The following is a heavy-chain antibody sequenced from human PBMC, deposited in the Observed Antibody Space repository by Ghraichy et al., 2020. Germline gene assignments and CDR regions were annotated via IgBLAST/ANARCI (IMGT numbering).Heavy chain of an antibody. Sequence: GGSLRLSCAASGFAYNSYWMNWVRQAPGKGLEWVAYIKYDGSAEYYVDSLKGRFAISRDNAKNSLFLQMNSLRAVDTAVYYCARGWGRFDYWGQGTLVTVSS. CDR3: ARGWGRFDY. CDR1: GFAYNSYW. D-gene: IGHD2-21*02. V-gene: IGHV3-7*01. CDR2: IKYDGSAE. J-gene: IGHJ4*02.